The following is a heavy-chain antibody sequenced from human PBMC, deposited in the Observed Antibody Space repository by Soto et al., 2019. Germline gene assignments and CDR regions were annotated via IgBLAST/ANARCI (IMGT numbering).Heavy chain of an antibody. V-gene: IGHV3-74*01. CDR3: VREVATNGRCFDQ. CDR1: GFTLRRYW. CDR2: ISGDGNIT. J-gene: IGHJ4*02. Sequence: EVQLVESGGGLVQPGGCLRLSCAAYGFTLRRYWMHWVRQVSGKGLVWVSRISGDGNITTYADSVKGRFTISRDNANNTLYLQMSSLRAEDTALYYCVREVATNGRCFDQWGQGTLVTVSS. D-gene: IGHD5-12*01.